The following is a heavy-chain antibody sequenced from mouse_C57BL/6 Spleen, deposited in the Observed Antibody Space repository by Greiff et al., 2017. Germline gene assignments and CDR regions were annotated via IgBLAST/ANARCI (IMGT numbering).Heavy chain of an antibody. CDR1: GYSITSGYY. CDR2: ISYDGSN. Sequence: VQLQQSGPGLVKPSQSLSLTCSVTGYSITSGYYWNWIRQFPGNKLEWMGYISYDGSNNYNPSLKNRISITRETSKNQFFLKLNYVTTEDTATYYCAREMYYFDYWGQGTTLTVSS. CDR3: AREMYYFDY. V-gene: IGHV3-6*01. J-gene: IGHJ2*01.